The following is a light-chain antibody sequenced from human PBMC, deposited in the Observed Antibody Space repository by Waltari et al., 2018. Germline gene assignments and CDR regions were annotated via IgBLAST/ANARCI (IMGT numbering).Light chain of an antibody. CDR3: MIWHTSAWV. CDR2: YKSDSDK. V-gene: IGLV5-45*03. CDR1: SGIHVGTYR. J-gene: IGLJ3*02. Sequence: QAVLTQPSSLSASPGASASLTCPLRSGIHVGTYRIYWYQQKPGSRPQYLLRYKSDSDKQQGSGVPSRFSASKDASANAGILLISGLQSEDEADYYCMIWHTSAWVFGGGTKLTVL.